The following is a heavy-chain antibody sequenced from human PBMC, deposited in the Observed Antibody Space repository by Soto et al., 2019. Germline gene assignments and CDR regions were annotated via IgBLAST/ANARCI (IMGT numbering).Heavy chain of an antibody. Sequence: QVQLVQSGAEVKKPGSSVKVSCKASGGTFSSYAISWVRQAPGQGLEWMGGIIPIFGTPNYAQKFQGRVTITEDESTSKAYMELSSLRSEDTAVYYCARPTRYYYDSSGQSPWFDPWGQGTLVTVSS. V-gene: IGHV1-69*12. CDR2: IIPIFGTP. D-gene: IGHD3-22*01. J-gene: IGHJ5*02. CDR1: GGTFSSYA. CDR3: ARPTRYYYDSSGQSPWFDP.